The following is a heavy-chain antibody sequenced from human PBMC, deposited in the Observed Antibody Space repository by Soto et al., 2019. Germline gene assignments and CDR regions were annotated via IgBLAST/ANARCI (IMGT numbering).Heavy chain of an antibody. CDR1: GGSFSGYY. D-gene: IGHD2-2*01. J-gene: IGHJ4*02. V-gene: IGHV4-34*01. CDR3: ASLGGGYCSSTSCRTYYFDY. CDR2: IYHSGST. Sequence: PSETLSLTCAVYGGSFSGYYWSWIRQPPGKGLEWIGEIYHSGSTNYNPSLKSRVTISVDKSKNQFSLKLSSVTAADTAVYYCASLGGGYCSSTSCRTYYFDYWGQGTLVTVSS.